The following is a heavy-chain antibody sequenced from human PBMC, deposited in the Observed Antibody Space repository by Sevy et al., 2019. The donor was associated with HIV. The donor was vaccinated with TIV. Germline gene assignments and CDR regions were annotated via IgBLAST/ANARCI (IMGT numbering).Heavy chain of an antibody. CDR3: AKDTIPGYDYYGLDV. CDR1: GFTFSSYA. Sequence: GGSLRLSCAASGFTFSSYAMSWVRQAPGKGLEWVSAISGSGGSTYYADSVKGRFTISIDNSKNTLYLQMNSLRAADTAVYYCAKDTIPGYDYYGLDVWGQGTTVTVSS. V-gene: IGHV3-23*01. J-gene: IGHJ6*02. CDR2: ISGSGGST. D-gene: IGHD3-10*01.